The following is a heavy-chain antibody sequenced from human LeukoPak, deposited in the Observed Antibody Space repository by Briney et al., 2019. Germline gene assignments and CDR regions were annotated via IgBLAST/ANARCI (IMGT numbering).Heavy chain of an antibody. D-gene: IGHD3-10*01. V-gene: IGHV4-59*08. J-gene: IGHJ6*03. CDR2: IYYSGST. CDR3: ARVGREMVRGVHNYYMDV. CDR1: GGSISSYY. Sequence: PSETLSLTCTVSGGSISSYYGSWIRQPPGKGLEWIGYIYYSGSTNYNPSLKSRVTISVDTSKNQFSLKLSSVTAADTAVYYCARVGREMVRGVHNYYMDVWGKGTTVTVSS.